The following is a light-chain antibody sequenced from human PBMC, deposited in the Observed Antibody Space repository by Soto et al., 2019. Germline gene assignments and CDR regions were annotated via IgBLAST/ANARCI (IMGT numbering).Light chain of an antibody. CDR3: SSYTVSTTLRYV. V-gene: IGLV2-14*03. J-gene: IGLJ1*01. CDR2: DVS. CDR1: SSDVGAYNY. Sequence: QSVLTQPASVSGSPGQSITISCTGTSSDVGAYNYVSWYQQHPGKAPKLIIYDVSNRPSGVSNRFSGSKSGDTAPLTISGLQAEDEADYFCSSYTVSTTLRYVFGAGTKLTVL.